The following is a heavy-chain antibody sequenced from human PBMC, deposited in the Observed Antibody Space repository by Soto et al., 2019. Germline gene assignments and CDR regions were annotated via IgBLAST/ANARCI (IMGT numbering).Heavy chain of an antibody. J-gene: IGHJ4*01. CDR1: GITVSNVW. Sequence: PVGSLRLSCAASGITVSNVWMTWIRQSPGKGLEWVGRIKSKADGSTKEYGTPVKDRFIISRDDSENTVDLQMHALRTEDTAFYYFDTPSPPSHGYSFWRHGALVTVSS. D-gene: IGHD5-18*01. V-gene: IGHV3-15*01. CDR2: IKSKADGSTK. CDR3: DTPSPPSHGYSF.